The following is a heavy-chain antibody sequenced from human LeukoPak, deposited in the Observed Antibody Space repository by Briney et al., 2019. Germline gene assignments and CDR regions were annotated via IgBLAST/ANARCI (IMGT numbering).Heavy chain of an antibody. V-gene: IGHV3-23*01. CDR2: ISGGGGST. D-gene: IGHD6-13*01. CDR1: GFTFSSYA. J-gene: IGHJ4*02. Sequence: GGSLRLSCAASGFTFSSYAMSWVRQAPGKGLEWVSAISGGGGSTYYADSVKGRFTISRDNSKNTLYLQMNSLRAEDTAVYYCAKSWQQLVWAYWGQGTLVTVSS. CDR3: AKSWQQLVWAY.